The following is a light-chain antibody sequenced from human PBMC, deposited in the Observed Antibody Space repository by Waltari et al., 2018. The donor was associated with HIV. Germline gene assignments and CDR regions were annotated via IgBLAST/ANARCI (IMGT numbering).Light chain of an antibody. Sequence: EVVLTQSPATLSLSPGERATLSCRASQSISTYLAWYQQKPGQAPRLLVYDAANRATGLPPRFSGRGSGTDFTLTISSLEPEDLAVYYCQQRVNWPLTFGRGTKVEIK. CDR3: QQRVNWPLT. CDR1: QSISTY. J-gene: IGKJ4*01. V-gene: IGKV3-11*01. CDR2: DAA.